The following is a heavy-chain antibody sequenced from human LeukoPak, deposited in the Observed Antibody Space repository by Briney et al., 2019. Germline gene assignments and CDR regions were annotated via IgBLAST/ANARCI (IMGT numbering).Heavy chain of an antibody. V-gene: IGHV4-39*07. CDR3: KYSSSSRNYYYMDV. CDR1: GGSISSSSYY. D-gene: IGHD6-6*01. CDR2: IYYSGST. J-gene: IGHJ6*03. Sequence: PSETLSLTCTVSGGSISSSSYYWGWFRQPPGKGLEWIGSIYYSGSTYYNPSLKSRVTISVDTSKNQFSLKLSSVTAADTAVYYCKYSSSSRNYYYMDVWGKGTTVTVSS.